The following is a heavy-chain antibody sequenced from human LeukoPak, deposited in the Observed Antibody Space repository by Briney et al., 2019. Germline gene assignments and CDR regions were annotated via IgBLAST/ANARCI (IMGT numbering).Heavy chain of an antibody. J-gene: IGHJ4*02. CDR2: IYYTGTT. D-gene: IGHD3-10*01. Sequence: SETLSLTCIVSGASISNSSHHRGWIRQPPGKGLEWIGNIYYTGTTYYAPSLKSRVTISLDTSKNQFSLKLSSVTAADTAVYYCARSELLWFGGVNSGFDYWGQGTLVTVSS. CDR1: GASISNSSHH. CDR3: ARSELLWFGGVNSGFDY. V-gene: IGHV4-39*07.